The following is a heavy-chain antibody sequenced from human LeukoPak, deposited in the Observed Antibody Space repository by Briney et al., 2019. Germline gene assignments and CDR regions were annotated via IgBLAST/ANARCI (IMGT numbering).Heavy chain of an antibody. Sequence: SETLSLTCAVYGGSFSGYYWSWIRQPPGKGLEWIGEINHSGSTNYNPSLKSRVTISVDTSKNQFSLKLSSVTAADTAVYYCARGVITMVQGATLANWFDPWGQGTLVTVSS. D-gene: IGHD3-10*01. CDR1: GGSFSGYY. V-gene: IGHV4-34*01. J-gene: IGHJ5*02. CDR2: INHSGST. CDR3: ARGVITMVQGATLANWFDP.